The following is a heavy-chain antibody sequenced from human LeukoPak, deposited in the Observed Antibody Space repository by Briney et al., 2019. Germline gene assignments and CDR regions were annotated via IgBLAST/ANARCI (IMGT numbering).Heavy chain of an antibody. D-gene: IGHD1-26*01. J-gene: IGHJ3*02. CDR3: ASFSIVGAIGAFDI. CDR2: IYYSGST. Sequence: SETLSLTCTVSGGSISSSSYYWGWIRQPPGKGLEWIGYIYYSGSTNYNPSLKSRVIISVDTSKNQFSPKLSSVTAADTAVYYCASFSIVGAIGAFDIWGQGTMVTVSS. CDR1: GGSISSSSYY. V-gene: IGHV4-61*05.